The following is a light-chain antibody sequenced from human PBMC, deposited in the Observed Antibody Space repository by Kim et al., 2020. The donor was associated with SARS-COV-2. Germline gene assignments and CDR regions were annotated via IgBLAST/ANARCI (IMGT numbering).Light chain of an antibody. Sequence: GQSSTIYCTVTSSDVGGYNYVSWYQQHPGKAPKLMIYDVSNRPSGVSNRFSGSKSGNTASLTISGLQAEDEADYYCSSYTSSSTLVFGGGTQLTVL. CDR1: SSDVGGYNY. V-gene: IGLV2-14*03. J-gene: IGLJ3*02. CDR3: SSYTSSSTLV. CDR2: DVS.